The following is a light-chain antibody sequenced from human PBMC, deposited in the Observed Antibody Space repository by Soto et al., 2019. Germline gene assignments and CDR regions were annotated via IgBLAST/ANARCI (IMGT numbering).Light chain of an antibody. CDR2: GAS. V-gene: IGKV3D-15*01. CDR1: QSISIN. J-gene: IGKJ1*01. CDR3: QQYSTYTPRT. Sequence: EILLTQSPCTLSVSPFYRFTLSCSAIQSISINLAWYQHKPGQAPRLLIHGASTRATGVPARISGSGSGTEFTLTISSLQPDGFATYYCQQYSTYTPRTFGQGTKVDI.